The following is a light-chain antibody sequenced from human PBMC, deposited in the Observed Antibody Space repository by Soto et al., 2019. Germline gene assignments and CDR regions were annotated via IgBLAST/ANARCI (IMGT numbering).Light chain of an antibody. CDR2: KAS. CDR3: HQYGSGGLT. CDR1: QSISSW. Sequence: DIEMTQSPSTLSASVGDTVTITCRASQSISSWLAWYQQKPGKAPKLLIYKASSLESGVPSRFSGSGSGTEFTLTSSSLQPDDFANYYCHQYGSGGLTFGPGTKVDIK. V-gene: IGKV1-5*03. J-gene: IGKJ3*01.